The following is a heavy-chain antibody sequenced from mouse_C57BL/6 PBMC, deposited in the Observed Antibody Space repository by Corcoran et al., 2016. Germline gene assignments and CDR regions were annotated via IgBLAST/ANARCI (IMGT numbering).Heavy chain of an antibody. V-gene: IGHV9-3*01. J-gene: IGHJ2*01. CDR3: ARPLYAYFFDY. Sequence: QIQLVQSGPELKKPGETVKISCKDSGYTFTTCGMSWVKQAPGKDLKWMCWINTYSGVPTYADDFKGRFAFSLETSASTAYLQINNLKNEDTATYFCARPLYAYFFDYWGQGTTLTVSS. D-gene: IGHD2-3*01. CDR2: INTYSGVP. CDR1: GYTFTTCG.